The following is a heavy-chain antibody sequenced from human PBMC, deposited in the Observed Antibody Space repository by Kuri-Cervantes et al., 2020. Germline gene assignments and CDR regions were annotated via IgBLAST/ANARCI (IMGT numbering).Heavy chain of an antibody. CDR2: ISFDGSIK. CDR1: GFTFSGYP. CDR3: ARDGDH. D-gene: IGHD7-27*01. J-gene: IGHJ4*02. Sequence: GESLKISCAASGFTFSGYPMHWVRQAPGKGLEWLAVISFDGSIKYYADSVKGRFTISRDNAKNSLYLQMNSLRDEDTAVYYCARDGDHWGQGTLVTVSS. V-gene: IGHV3-30-3*01.